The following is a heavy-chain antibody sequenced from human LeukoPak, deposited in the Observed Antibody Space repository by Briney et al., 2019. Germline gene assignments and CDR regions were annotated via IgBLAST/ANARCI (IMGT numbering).Heavy chain of an antibody. CDR2: TYYRSKWYN. Sequence: SQTLSLTCAISGDSVSSNSAAWNWIRQSPSRGLEWLGRTYYRSKWYNDYAVSVKSRVTINPDTSKNQFSLQLNSVTPEDTAVYYCARAPWQWLASLFDYWGQGTLVTVSS. CDR3: ARAPWQWLASLFDY. V-gene: IGHV6-1*01. J-gene: IGHJ4*02. D-gene: IGHD6-19*01. CDR1: GDSVSSNSAA.